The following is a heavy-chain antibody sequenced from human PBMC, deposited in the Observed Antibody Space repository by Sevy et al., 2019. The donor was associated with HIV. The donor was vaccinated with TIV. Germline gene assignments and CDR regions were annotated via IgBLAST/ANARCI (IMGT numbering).Heavy chain of an antibody. D-gene: IGHD2-15*01. CDR1: GGTFSSYA. V-gene: IGHV1-69*13. J-gene: IGHJ6*02. Sequence: ASVKVSCKASGGTFSSYAISWVRQAPGQGLEWMGGIIPIFGTTNYAQKFQGRVTITADESTSKAYMELSSLRSEDTAVYYCARDIISDIVVVVAANENYYYYGMDVWGQGTTVTVSS. CDR3: ARDIISDIVVVVAANENYYYYGMDV. CDR2: IIPIFGTT.